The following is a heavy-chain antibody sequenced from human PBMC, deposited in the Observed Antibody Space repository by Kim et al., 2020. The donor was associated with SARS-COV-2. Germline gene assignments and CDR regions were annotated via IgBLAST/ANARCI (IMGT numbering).Heavy chain of an antibody. Sequence: SETLSLTCTVSGGSISSYYWSWIRQPPGKGLEWIGYIYYSGSTNYNPSLKSRVTISVDTSKNQFSLKLSSVTAADTAVYYCARAQAARGAFDIWGRDNGHRLF. CDR2: IYYSGST. CDR1: GGSISSYY. V-gene: IGHV4-59*01. D-gene: IGHD6-13*01. CDR3: ARAQAARGAFDI. J-gene: IGHJ3*02.